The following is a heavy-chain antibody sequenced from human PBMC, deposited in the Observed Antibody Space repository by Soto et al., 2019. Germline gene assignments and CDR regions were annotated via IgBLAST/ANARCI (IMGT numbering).Heavy chain of an antibody. CDR2: IDNDGSVT. V-gene: IGHV3-74*01. CDR3: ARDTPYNWFDP. CDR1: GFTFSSYA. J-gene: IGHJ5*02. Sequence: LRLSCAASGFTFSSYAMSWVRQAPGKGLVWVSRIDNDGSVTNYADSVEGRFTISRDDAKNTLYLQMNSLRAEDTAVHYCARDTPYNWFDPWGQGILVTVSS.